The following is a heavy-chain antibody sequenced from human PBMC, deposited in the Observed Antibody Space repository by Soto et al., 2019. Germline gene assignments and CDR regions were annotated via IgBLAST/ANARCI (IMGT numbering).Heavy chain of an antibody. CDR3: ARVDRTRRADSGYDSSGYFDY. CDR2: IYYSGST. J-gene: IGHJ4*02. CDR1: GGSISSGDYY. D-gene: IGHD3-22*01. Sequence: QVQLQESGPGLVKPSQTLSLTCTVSGGSISSGDYYWSWIRQPPGKGLEWIGYIYYSGSTYYNPSLNSRVTISEETSKNQFCLKLSSVTAADTAVYYCARVDRTRRADSGYDSSGYFDYWGQGTLVTVSS. V-gene: IGHV4-30-4*01.